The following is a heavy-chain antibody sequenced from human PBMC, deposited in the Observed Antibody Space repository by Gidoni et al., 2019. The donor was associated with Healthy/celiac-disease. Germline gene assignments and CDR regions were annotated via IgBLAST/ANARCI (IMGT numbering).Heavy chain of an antibody. CDR3: ARDLSTVVNGDTRPALSFDY. J-gene: IGHJ4*02. CDR1: GSTFTSYY. V-gene: IGHV1-46*01. D-gene: IGHD4-17*01. Sequence: QVQLVQSGAEVKKPGASVRVSCKASGSTFTSYYMPWVRQAPGQGLEWMGIINPSGGSTSYAQKFQGRVTMTRDTSTSTVYMELSSLRSEDTAVYYCARDLSTVVNGDTRPALSFDYWGQGTLVTVSS. CDR2: INPSGGST.